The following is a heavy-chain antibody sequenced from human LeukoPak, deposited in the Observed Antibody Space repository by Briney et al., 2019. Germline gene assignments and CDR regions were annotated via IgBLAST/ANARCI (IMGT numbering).Heavy chain of an antibody. J-gene: IGHJ5*02. Sequence: RPSETLSLTCTVSGGSISSSSYYWSWIRQPPGKGLEWIGEINHSGSTNYNPSLKSRVTISVDTSKNQFSLKLSSVTAADTAVYYCARSGRITIFGVVIPTWFDPWGQGTLVTVSS. D-gene: IGHD3-3*01. CDR1: GGSISSSSYY. CDR2: INHSGST. CDR3: ARSGRITIFGVVIPTWFDP. V-gene: IGHV4-39*07.